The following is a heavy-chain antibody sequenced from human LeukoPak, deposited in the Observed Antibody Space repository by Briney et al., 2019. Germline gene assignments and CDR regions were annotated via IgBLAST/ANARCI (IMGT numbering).Heavy chain of an antibody. V-gene: IGHV5-51*01. CDR2: IYPGDSDT. J-gene: IGHJ4*02. Sequence: GESLKISCKGSGYSFTSYWIGWVRQMPGKGLEWMGIIYPGDSDTRYSPSFQGQVTISADKSISTAYLQWSSLKASDTAMYYCARQKWFGESTQPFDYWGQGTLVTVSS. CDR3: ARQKWFGESTQPFDY. CDR1: GYSFTSYW. D-gene: IGHD3-10*01.